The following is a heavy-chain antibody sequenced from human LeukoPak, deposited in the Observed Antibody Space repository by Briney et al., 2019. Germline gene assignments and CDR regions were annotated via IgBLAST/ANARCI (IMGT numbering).Heavy chain of an antibody. V-gene: IGHV4-61*02. CDR3: ARGYSYGNYYYYYMDV. D-gene: IGHD5-18*01. CDR2: IYTSGST. Sequence: SQALSLTCTVSGGSISSGSYYGSWLRQPAGRGLEWIGRIYTSGSTNYNPSLKSRVTISVDTSKNQFSLKLSSVTAADTAVYYCARGYSYGNYYYYYMDVWGKGTTVTISS. J-gene: IGHJ6*03. CDR1: GGSISSGSYY.